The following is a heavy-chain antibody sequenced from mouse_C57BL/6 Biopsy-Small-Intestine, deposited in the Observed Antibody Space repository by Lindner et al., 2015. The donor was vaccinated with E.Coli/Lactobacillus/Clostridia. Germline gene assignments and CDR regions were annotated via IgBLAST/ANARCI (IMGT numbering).Heavy chain of an antibody. CDR3: ARTIYLDY. CDR2: INPGSGGT. CDR1: GYAFTNYL. V-gene: IGHV1-54*01. J-gene: IGHJ2*01. Sequence: VQLQESGAELVRPETSVKVSCKASGYAFTNYLIEWIKQGPGQGLEWIGVINPGSGGTNYNEKFKGKATLTADKSSSTAYMQLSSLTSEDSAVYFCARTIYLDYWGQGTTLTVSS.